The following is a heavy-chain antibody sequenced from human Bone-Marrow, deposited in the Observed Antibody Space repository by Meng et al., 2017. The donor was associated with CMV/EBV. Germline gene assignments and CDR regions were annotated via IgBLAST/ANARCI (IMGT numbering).Heavy chain of an antibody. Sequence: GSLRLSCTVSGDSINGDHWWSGVRQPPGKGLEWTGEIYHNGNTNYSPSLKSRISISVDKSKNQFSLRLSSVTAADTAVYYCANARWDFWGQGTLVTVSS. D-gene: IGHD3-3*01. J-gene: IGHJ4*02. V-gene: IGHV4-4*02. CDR1: GDSINGDHW. CDR2: IYHNGNT. CDR3: ANARWDF.